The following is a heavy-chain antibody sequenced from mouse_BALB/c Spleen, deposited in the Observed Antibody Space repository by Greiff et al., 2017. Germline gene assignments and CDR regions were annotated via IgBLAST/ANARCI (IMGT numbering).Heavy chain of an antibody. D-gene: IGHD1-1*01. V-gene: IGHV5-12-1*01. J-gene: IGHJ2*01. CDR3: ARRGYYGSSLGNYFDY. Sequence: EVQGVESGGGLVKPGGSLKLSCAASGFAFSSYDMSWVRQTPEKRLEWVAYISSGGGSTYYPDTVKGRFTISRDNAKNTLYLQMSSLKSEDTAMYYCARRGYYGSSLGNYFDYWGQGTTLTVSS. CDR1: GFAFSSYD. CDR2: ISSGGGST.